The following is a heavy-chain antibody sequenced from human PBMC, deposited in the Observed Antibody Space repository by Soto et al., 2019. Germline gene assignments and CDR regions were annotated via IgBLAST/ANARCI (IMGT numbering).Heavy chain of an antibody. CDR3: ARGVEGNYDFWSGSLDV. CDR2: IKQDGSEK. CDR1: GFTFSSYW. V-gene: IGHV3-7*01. Sequence: SGGSLRLSCAASGFTFSSYWMSWVRQAPGKGLEWVANIKQDGSEKYYVDSVKGRFTISRDNAKNSLYLQMNSLRAEDTAVYYCARGVEGNYDFWSGSLDVWGQGTTVTVSS. J-gene: IGHJ6*02. D-gene: IGHD3-3*01.